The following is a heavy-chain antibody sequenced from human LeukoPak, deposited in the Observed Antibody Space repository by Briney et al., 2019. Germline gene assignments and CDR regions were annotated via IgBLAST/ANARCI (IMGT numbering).Heavy chain of an antibody. CDR1: GGSISSYY. CDR2: IYYSGST. D-gene: IGHD5-12*01. V-gene: IGHV4-59*12. CDR3: TRDLRQKRGYSGYDGPQGGWFDP. J-gene: IGHJ5*02. Sequence: SETLSLTCTVSGGSISSYYWSWIRQPPGKGLEWIGYIYYSGSTNYNPSLKSRVTISVDTSKNQFSLKLNSVTAADTAVYYCTRDLRQKRGYSGYDGPQGGWFDPWGQGTLVTVSS.